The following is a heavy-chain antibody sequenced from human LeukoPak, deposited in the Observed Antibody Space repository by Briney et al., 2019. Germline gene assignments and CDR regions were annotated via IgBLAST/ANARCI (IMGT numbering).Heavy chain of an antibody. CDR1: GFTFDDYA. V-gene: IGHV3-9*01. J-gene: IGHJ4*02. Sequence: GRSLRLSCAASGFTFDDYAMHWVRQVPGKGLEWVSGISWNSAGIGYADSVKGRFTISRDNAKNYLYLQMNSLSDEDTALYYCTKDSRYSSTWYMPGAFVYWGQGTLVTVSS. CDR2: ISWNSAGI. D-gene: IGHD6-13*01. CDR3: TKDSRYSSTWYMPGAFVY.